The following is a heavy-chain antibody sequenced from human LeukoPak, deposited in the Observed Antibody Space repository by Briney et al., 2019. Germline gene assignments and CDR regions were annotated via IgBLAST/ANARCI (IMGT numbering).Heavy chain of an antibody. J-gene: IGHJ4*02. D-gene: IGHD6-19*01. CDR2: ISSNGGST. Sequence: GGSLRLSCAASGFTFSDYGMHWVRQAPGKGLEYVSTISSNGGSTYYANSVKGRFTVSRDNSKNTPYLQMGSLRADDMAVYYCARDSSSRPFDYWGQGTLVTVSS. CDR1: GFTFSDYG. CDR3: ARDSSSRPFDY. V-gene: IGHV3-64*01.